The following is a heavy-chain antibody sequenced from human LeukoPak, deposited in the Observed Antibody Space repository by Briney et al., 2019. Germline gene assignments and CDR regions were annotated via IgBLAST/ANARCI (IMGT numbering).Heavy chain of an antibody. CDR1: GGSISSGGYY. V-gene: IGHV4-30-2*01. CDR2: IYHSGST. D-gene: IGHD6-6*01. Sequence: SETLSLTCTVSGGSISSGGYYWSWIRQPPGKGLEWIGYIYHSGSTYYNPSLKSRVTISVDRSKNQFSLKLSSVTAADTAVYYCARGIDSSSTSDAFDIWGQGTMVTVSS. J-gene: IGHJ3*02. CDR3: ARGIDSSSTSDAFDI.